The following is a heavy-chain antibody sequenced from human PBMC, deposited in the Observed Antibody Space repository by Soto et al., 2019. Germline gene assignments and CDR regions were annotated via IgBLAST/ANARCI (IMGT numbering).Heavy chain of an antibody. V-gene: IGHV3-33*01. D-gene: IGHD3-10*01. Sequence: QVQLVESGGGVVQPGRSLRLSCAASGFTFSSYGMHWVRQAPGKGLEWVAVIWYDGSNKYYADSVKGRFTISRDNSKNTLYLQMNSLRAEDTAVYYCARERLWFGETQLDYYYYYGMDVWGQGTTVTVSS. CDR2: IWYDGSNK. J-gene: IGHJ6*02. CDR1: GFTFSSYG. CDR3: ARERLWFGETQLDYYYYYGMDV.